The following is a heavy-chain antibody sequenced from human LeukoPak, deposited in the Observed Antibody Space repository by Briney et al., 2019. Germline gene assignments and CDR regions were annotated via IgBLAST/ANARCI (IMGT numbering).Heavy chain of an antibody. CDR1: GGSISSYY. J-gene: IGHJ4*02. CDR3: ARYRPKSFDY. D-gene: IGHD1-26*01. V-gene: IGHV4-59*01. CDR2: IYYSGST. Sequence: SETLSLTCTVSGGSISSYYWSWIRQPPGKGLEWIGYIYYSGSTNYNPSLKSRVTISVDTSKNQFSLKLSSVTAADTAVYYCARYRPKSFDYWGQGTLVTVSS.